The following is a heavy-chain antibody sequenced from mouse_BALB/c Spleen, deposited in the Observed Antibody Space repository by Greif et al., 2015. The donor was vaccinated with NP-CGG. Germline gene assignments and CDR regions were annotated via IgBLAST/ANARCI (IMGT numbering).Heavy chain of an antibody. Sequence: EVKLVESGPGLVKPSQSLSLTCTVTGYSITSDYAWNWIRQFPGNKLEWMGYISYSGSTSYNPSLKSRISITRDTSKNQFFLQLNSVTTEDTATYYCARRGLLRDAMDYWGQGTSVTVSS. J-gene: IGHJ4*01. V-gene: IGHV3-2*02. CDR1: GYSITSDYA. CDR2: ISYSGST. CDR3: ARRGLLRDAMDY. D-gene: IGHD2-3*01.